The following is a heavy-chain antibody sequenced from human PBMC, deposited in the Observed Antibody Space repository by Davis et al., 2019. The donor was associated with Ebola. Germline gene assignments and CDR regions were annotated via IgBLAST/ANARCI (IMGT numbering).Heavy chain of an antibody. V-gene: IGHV3-21*04. Sequence: GESLKISCAASGFTFSSYSMNWVRQAPGKGLEWVSSITSGSSYIYYADSVKGRFTISREKSKDSLYLQMNSLRAEDTAVYYCAKQGYYGYYGDYWGQGTLVTVSS. CDR3: AKQGYYGYYGDY. D-gene: IGHD3-3*01. J-gene: IGHJ4*02. CDR2: ITSGSSYI. CDR1: GFTFSSYS.